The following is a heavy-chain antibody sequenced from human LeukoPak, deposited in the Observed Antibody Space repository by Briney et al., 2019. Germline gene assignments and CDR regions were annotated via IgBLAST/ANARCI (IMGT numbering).Heavy chain of an antibody. CDR3: ARVLRSGYYPRGFDY. D-gene: IGHD3-22*01. V-gene: IGHV1-2*02. Sequence: VASVKVSCKASGYTFTGYYMHWVRQAPGQGLEWMGWINPNSGGTNYAQKFQGRVTMTRDTSISTAYMELSRLRSDDTAVYYCARVLRSGYYPRGFDYWGQGTLVTVSS. CDR1: GYTFTGYY. CDR2: INPNSGGT. J-gene: IGHJ4*02.